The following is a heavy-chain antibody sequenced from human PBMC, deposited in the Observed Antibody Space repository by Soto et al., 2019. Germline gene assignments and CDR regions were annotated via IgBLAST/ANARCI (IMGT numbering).Heavy chain of an antibody. CDR1: GGSISSSSYY. D-gene: IGHD1-20*01. V-gene: IGHV4-39*01. CDR3: ARGGYNWNDVTDY. J-gene: IGHJ4*02. CDR2: IYYSGYT. Sequence: SETLSLTCTVSGGSISSSSYYWGWIRQPPGKGLEWIGSIYYSGYTYYNQSLNSRVTISVDTSKNQFSLKLSSVTAADTAVYYCARGGYNWNDVTDYWGQGTLVTVSS.